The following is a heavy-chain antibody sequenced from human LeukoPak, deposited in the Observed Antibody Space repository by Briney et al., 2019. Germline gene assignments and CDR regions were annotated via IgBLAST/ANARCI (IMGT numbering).Heavy chain of an antibody. CDR3: ATLKDKWLQSPGTDY. CDR2: ISGNGVST. Sequence: GGSLRLSCAASGFTFSSYEMNWVRQAPGKGLEWVSVISGNGVSTNYADSVKGRFTISRDNSKNTVFLQMNSLRAEDTAIYYCATLKDKWLQSPGTDYWGQGTLVTVSS. J-gene: IGHJ4*02. D-gene: IGHD5-24*01. CDR1: GFTFSSYE. V-gene: IGHV3-23*01.